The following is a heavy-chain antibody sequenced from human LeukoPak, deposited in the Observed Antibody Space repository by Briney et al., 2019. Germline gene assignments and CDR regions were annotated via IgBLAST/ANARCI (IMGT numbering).Heavy chain of an antibody. CDR3: ATWAFYLSLDV. J-gene: IGHJ6*02. Sequence: GGSLRLSCATSGFTLGAFAMHSVRQAPGKGLEWVSLIDKDGSKTYYADSVKGRFTISRDNSKNSLYLQLTSLRTEDTALYYCATWAFYLSLDVWGQGATVTVSS. D-gene: IGHD1-26*01. V-gene: IGHV3-43*02. CDR1: GFTLGAFA. CDR2: IDKDGSKT.